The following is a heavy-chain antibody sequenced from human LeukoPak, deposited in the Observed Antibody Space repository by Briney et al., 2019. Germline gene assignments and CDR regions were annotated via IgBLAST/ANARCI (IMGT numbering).Heavy chain of an antibody. D-gene: IGHD3-22*01. CDR3: ARVSYDSSGSAGGYFDY. J-gene: IGHJ4*02. Sequence: GASVKVSCKASGGTFSSSAISWVRQAPGQGLEWMGGIIPMFGTANYAQKFQGRVTITADESTSTAYMELSSLRSEDTAVYYCARVSYDSSGSAGGYFDYWGQGTLVTVSS. CDR2: IIPMFGTA. V-gene: IGHV1-69*13. CDR1: GGTFSSSA.